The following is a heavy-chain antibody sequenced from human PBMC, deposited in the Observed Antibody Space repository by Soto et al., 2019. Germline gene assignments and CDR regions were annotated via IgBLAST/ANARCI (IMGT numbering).Heavy chain of an antibody. J-gene: IGHJ6*03. D-gene: IGHD2-15*01. V-gene: IGHV3-13*01. Sequence: EVQLVESGGGLAQSGGSLRLSCAASGFTISSYDMHWVRQVTGKGLEWVSAIGVGGETYQPGFAKGRFAISRDDVRNSVHLQMNSLTVGDTAVYFCVREYCSGGAPCTGLYYVDVWGKGTTVTVS. CDR3: VREYCSGGAPCTGLYYVDV. CDR2: IGVGGET. CDR1: GFTISSYD.